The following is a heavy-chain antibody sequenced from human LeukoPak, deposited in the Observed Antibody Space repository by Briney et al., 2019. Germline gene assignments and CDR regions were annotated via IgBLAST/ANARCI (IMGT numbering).Heavy chain of an antibody. CDR2: ISSSGSTI. V-gene: IGHV3-11*01. Sequence: GGSLRLSCAASGFTFSDYYMSWIRQAPGKGLEWVSYISSSGSTIYYADSVKGRFTISKDNAKNSLYLQMNSLRAEDTAVYYCARARGPDYGDYPWNYWGQGTLVTVSS. CDR1: GFTFSDYY. J-gene: IGHJ4*02. CDR3: ARARGPDYGDYPWNY. D-gene: IGHD4-17*01.